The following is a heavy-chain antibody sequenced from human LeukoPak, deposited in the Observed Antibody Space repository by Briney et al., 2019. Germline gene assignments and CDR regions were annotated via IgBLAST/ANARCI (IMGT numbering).Heavy chain of an antibody. Sequence: PGGSLRLSCAGFGFAFNSYAMTWVRQAPGKGLKWVSGISGSGGTTYYADSVKGRFTISRDNFNNTLYLQMNSMRVEDTALYFCAKGVVDYYDSSGYYPPDLWGQGTLVTVSS. CDR1: GFAFNSYA. V-gene: IGHV3-23*01. D-gene: IGHD3-22*01. J-gene: IGHJ5*02. CDR2: ISGSGGTT. CDR3: AKGVVDYYDSSGYYPPDL.